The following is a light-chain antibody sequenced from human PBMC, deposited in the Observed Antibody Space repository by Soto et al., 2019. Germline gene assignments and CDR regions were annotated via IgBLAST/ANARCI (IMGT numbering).Light chain of an antibody. Sequence: DIQMTQSPSILSASVGDRVTITCRASQNIGTWLAWYQQKPGRAPKLLIFDGSSLQSGVPSRFSGSGSGTEFTLTISSLQPDDSATYSCQQYDVYSWTFGQGTKVEIK. CDR2: DGS. CDR1: QNIGTW. V-gene: IGKV1-5*01. J-gene: IGKJ1*01. CDR3: QQYDVYSWT.